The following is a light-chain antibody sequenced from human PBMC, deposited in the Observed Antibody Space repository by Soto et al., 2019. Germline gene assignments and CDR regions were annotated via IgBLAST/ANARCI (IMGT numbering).Light chain of an antibody. CDR3: RQRDVRTTT. Sequence: IQMPQSPSTRSGSVVDRVTITCRASQDFRSLLAWYQQKHGKAPRLLIYAAYTLHSGVPSRFSGSVSGTDFTLTISSLQKEDISAYYCRQRDVRTTTFGQGTRLEIK. CDR2: AAY. V-gene: IGKV1-9*01. CDR1: QDFRSL. J-gene: IGKJ5*01.